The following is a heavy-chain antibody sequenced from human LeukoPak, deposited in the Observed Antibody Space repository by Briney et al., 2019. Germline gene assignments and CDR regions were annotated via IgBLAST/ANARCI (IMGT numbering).Heavy chain of an antibody. CDR1: DGSISSSNW. V-gene: IGHV4-4*02. D-gene: IGHD3-10*01. CDR2: IYHSGST. Sequence: SGTLSLTCAVSDGSISSSNWWSWVRQPPGKGLEWIGEIYHSGSTNYNPSLKSRVTISVDKSKNQFSLKLSSVTAADTAVYYCARAPRLWFGELLLDYWGQGTLVTVSS. CDR3: ARAPRLWFGELLLDY. J-gene: IGHJ4*02.